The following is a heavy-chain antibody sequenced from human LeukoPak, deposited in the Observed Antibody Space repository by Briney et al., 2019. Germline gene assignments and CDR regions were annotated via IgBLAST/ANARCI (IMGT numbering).Heavy chain of an antibody. CDR1: GFSVSTSG. V-gene: IGHV3-23*01. Sequence: GGSLRLSCTVSGFSVSTSGMSWVRHAQGKGLQTIFAIRVEGESAHYADSVKGRYTNPRDNPKHRLYLPMNTVRVEDTGVYFCAQGYGNGWYPHWGQGSLVSVSS. CDR3: AQGYGNGWYPH. CDR2: IRVEGESA. D-gene: IGHD6-19*01. J-gene: IGHJ4*02.